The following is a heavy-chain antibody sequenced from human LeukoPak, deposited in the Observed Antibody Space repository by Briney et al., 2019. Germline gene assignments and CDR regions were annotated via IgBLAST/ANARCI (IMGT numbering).Heavy chain of an antibody. CDR2: IWYDGSNK. J-gene: IGHJ6*02. Sequence: PGGSLRLSCAASGFTFSSYGMHWVRQAPGKGLEWVAVIWYDGSNKYYADSVKGRFTISRDNSKNTLYLQMNSLRAEDTAVYYCAKPSSSWYPYYYYYYGMDVWGQGTTVTVSS. CDR1: GFTFSSYG. V-gene: IGHV3-33*06. D-gene: IGHD6-13*01. CDR3: AKPSSSWYPYYYYYYGMDV.